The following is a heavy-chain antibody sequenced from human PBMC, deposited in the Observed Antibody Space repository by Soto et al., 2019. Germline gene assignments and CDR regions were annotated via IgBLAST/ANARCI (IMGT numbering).Heavy chain of an antibody. CDR1: GYSFTSYF. D-gene: IGHD3-10*01. J-gene: IGHJ4*02. Sequence: ASVEVSCKASGYSFTSYFMHWVLQAPGQGLEWMGIVNPSGGSTTYAQKFQGRVTMTRDTSTSTVYMELSSLRSEDTAVYYCARDGVPFYFDSWGQGTLVTVSS. CDR3: ARDGVPFYFDS. CDR2: VNPSGGST. V-gene: IGHV1-46*01.